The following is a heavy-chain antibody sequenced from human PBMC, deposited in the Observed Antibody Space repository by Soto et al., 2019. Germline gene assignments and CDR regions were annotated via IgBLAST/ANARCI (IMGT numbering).Heavy chain of an antibody. CDR2: IYYSGST. Sequence: TLSLTCTVSGGSISSGDYYWSWIRQPPGKGLEWIGYIYYSGSTYYNPSLKSRVTISVDTSKNQFSLKLSSVTAADTAVYYCARDGAIFGVMRIFDYWGQGTLVTVSS. J-gene: IGHJ4*02. D-gene: IGHD3-3*01. CDR1: GGSISSGDYY. CDR3: ARDGAIFGVMRIFDY. V-gene: IGHV4-30-4*01.